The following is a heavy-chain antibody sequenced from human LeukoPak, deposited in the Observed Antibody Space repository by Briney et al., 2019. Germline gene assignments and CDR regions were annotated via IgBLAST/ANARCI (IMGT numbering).Heavy chain of an antibody. CDR2: TYYSGST. Sequence: SETLPLTCTVSGGSISSSSYYWGWIRQPPGKGLEWIGSTYYSGSTYYNPSLKSRVTISVDTSKNQFSLKLSSVTAADTAVYYCARHIGWFLFDYWGQGTLVTVSS. CDR1: GGSISSSSYY. V-gene: IGHV4-39*01. CDR3: ARHIGWFLFDY. J-gene: IGHJ4*02. D-gene: IGHD2-15*01.